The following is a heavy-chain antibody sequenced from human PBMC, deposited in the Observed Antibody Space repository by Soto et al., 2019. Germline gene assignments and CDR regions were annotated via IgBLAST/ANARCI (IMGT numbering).Heavy chain of an antibody. Sequence: ASVKVSCKASGYTFTSYCISWVRQAPGQGLEWMGWISAYNGNTNYAQKLQGRVTMTTDTSTSTAYMELRSLRSDDTAVYYCARARRAPGYYYDSSGSPSWFDPWGQGTLVTVSS. V-gene: IGHV1-18*01. J-gene: IGHJ5*02. CDR2: ISAYNGNT. CDR1: GYTFTSYC. D-gene: IGHD3-22*01. CDR3: ARARRAPGYYYDSSGSPSWFDP.